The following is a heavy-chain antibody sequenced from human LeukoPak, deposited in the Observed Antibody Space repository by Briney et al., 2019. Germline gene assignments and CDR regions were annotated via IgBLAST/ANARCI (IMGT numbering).Heavy chain of an antibody. Sequence: SETLSLTCTVSGDSISTSNSYWGWIRQPPGKGLEWIGSIYHSGNTYYNASLKSRVTISVDTSKNQFSLKLTSVTAADTAVYYCARHSSSWYVPHRNKYYFDYWGQGTLVTVSS. D-gene: IGHD6-13*01. CDR1: GDSISTSNSY. V-gene: IGHV4-39*01. CDR3: ARHSSSWYVPHRNKYYFDY. J-gene: IGHJ4*02. CDR2: IYHSGNT.